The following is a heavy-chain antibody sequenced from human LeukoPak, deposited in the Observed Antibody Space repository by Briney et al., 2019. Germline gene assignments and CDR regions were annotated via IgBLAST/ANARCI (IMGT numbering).Heavy chain of an antibody. Sequence: KPSETLSLTCTVSGGSISSSSYYLGWIRQPPGKGLEWIGSIYYSGSTYYNPSLKSRVTISVDTSKNQFSLKLSSVTAADTAVYYCARHFYTAMVSIYFDYWGQGTLVTVSS. CDR2: IYYSGST. V-gene: IGHV4-39*01. D-gene: IGHD5-18*01. CDR3: ARHFYTAMVSIYFDY. CDR1: GGSISSSSYY. J-gene: IGHJ4*02.